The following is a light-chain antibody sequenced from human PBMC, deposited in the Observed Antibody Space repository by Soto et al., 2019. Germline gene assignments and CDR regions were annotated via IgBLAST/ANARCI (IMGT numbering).Light chain of an antibody. CDR2: AAS. V-gene: IGKV1-39*01. CDR1: QTISTY. J-gene: IGKJ2*01. Sequence: DIQMTQSPSSLSASVGDRVTITCRASQTISTYLNWYQQKPGKAPKLLIYAASTLQSGVPSRFSGSGSGTYSTLTINSLHPEAFATSYCQHSHGIPYTFGQGTKLEIK. CDR3: QHSHGIPYT.